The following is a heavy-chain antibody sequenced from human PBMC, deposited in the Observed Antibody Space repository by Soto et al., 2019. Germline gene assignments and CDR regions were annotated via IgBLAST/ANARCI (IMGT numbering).Heavy chain of an antibody. J-gene: IGHJ6*02. CDR2: IYHSGST. CDR1: GGSISSSNW. CDR3: ARDTPTMVRDYYYYGMDV. V-gene: IGHV4-4*02. D-gene: IGHD3-10*01. Sequence: PSETLSLTCAVSGGSISSSNWWSWVRQPPGKGLEWIGEIYHSGSTNYNPSLKSRVTISVDKSKNQFSLKLSSVTAADTAVYYCARDTPTMVRDYYYYGMDVWGQGTTVTVSS.